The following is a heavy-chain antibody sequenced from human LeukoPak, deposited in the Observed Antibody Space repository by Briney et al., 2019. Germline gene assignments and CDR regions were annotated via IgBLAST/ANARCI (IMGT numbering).Heavy chain of an antibody. CDR2: IYSSGST. D-gene: IGHD6-13*01. J-gene: IGHJ4*02. CDR1: GGSISSYY. V-gene: IGHV4-59*01. Sequence: PSETLSLTCTVSGGSISSYYWSWIRQPPGKGLEWIGYIYSSGSTNYNPSLKSRVTMSVDTSKNQFSLKLSSVTAADTAVYYCALAGARRGPFDYWGQGTLVTVSS. CDR3: ALAGARRGPFDY.